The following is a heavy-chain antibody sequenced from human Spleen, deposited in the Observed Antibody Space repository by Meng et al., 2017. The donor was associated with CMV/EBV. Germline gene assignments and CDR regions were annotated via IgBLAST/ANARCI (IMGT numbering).Heavy chain of an antibody. Sequence: GESLKISCVASGFTFNTYWMSWVRQAPGKGLVWVSRINSDGTTTSYADSVKGRFTISRDNAKNTLYLQMNSLRAEDMAFYYCVRGPPAVVTPGLALAYWGQGTLVTVSS. D-gene: IGHD4-23*01. CDR3: VRGPPAVVTPGLALAY. J-gene: IGHJ4*02. CDR1: GFTFNTYW. V-gene: IGHV3-74*01. CDR2: INSDGTTT.